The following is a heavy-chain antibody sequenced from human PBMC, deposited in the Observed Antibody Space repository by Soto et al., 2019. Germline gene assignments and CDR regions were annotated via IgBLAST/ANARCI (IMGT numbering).Heavy chain of an antibody. J-gene: IGHJ6*02. CDR1: GGTFNYYP. V-gene: IGHV3-30-3*01. CDR2: VSFDGSNK. CDR3: ARLPGPLVAVLYIYPLDGREAMSDVDV. Sequence: SGGSLRLSCAASGGTFNYYPMHWVRQAPGKGLEWVAVVSFDGSNKYYADSVKGRFTISKDNSKNTLYLQMNSLRREDTAVYYCARLPGPLVAVLYIYPLDGREAMSDVDVWGQGTTVTVSS. D-gene: IGHD6-19*01.